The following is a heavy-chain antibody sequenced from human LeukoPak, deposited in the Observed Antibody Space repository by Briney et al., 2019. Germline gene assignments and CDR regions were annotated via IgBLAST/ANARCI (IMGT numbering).Heavy chain of an antibody. CDR1: GFTFSSYW. CDR2: IKQDGSEK. CDR3: ARGLGVSGWGQLERPMTNNWFDP. J-gene: IGHJ5*02. D-gene: IGHD1-1*01. Sequence: GGSLRLSCAASGFTFSSYWMSWVRQAPGKGLEWVANIKQDGSEKYYVDSVKGRFTISRDNAKNSLYLQMNSLRAEDTAVYYCARGLGVSGWGQLERPMTNNWFDPWGQGTLVTVSS. V-gene: IGHV3-7*01.